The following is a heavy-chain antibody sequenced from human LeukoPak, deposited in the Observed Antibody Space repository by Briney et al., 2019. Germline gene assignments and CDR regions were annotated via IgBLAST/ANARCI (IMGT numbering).Heavy chain of an antibody. CDR2: IYTSGST. Sequence: PSETLSLTCTVSGGSISSGSYYWSWIRQPAGKGLEWIGRIYTSGSTNYNPSLKSRVTISVDTSKNQFSLKLSSVTAADTALYYCASHYYYGAGSYYNRWFDPWGQGTLVTVSS. CDR3: ASHYYYGAGSYYNRWFDP. D-gene: IGHD3-10*01. V-gene: IGHV4-61*02. CDR1: GGSISSGSYY. J-gene: IGHJ5*02.